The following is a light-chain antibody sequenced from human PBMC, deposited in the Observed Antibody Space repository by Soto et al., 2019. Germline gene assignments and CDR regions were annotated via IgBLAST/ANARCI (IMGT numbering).Light chain of an antibody. CDR3: QHYNDYWT. J-gene: IGKJ1*01. Sequence: EIVWTQSPVILSLSPGERATLSCRASQSVSTYLAWYQPKPGQAPSLLIYDASNRATGIPARFSGSGSGTDFTLTIRRLEPEDFATYYCQHYNDYWTFGQGTKVDIK. CDR2: DAS. CDR1: QSVSTY. V-gene: IGKV3-11*01.